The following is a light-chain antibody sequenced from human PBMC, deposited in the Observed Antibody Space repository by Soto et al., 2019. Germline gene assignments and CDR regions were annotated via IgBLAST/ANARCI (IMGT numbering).Light chain of an antibody. CDR3: QQSYSTPWT. CDR1: QSISSY. CDR2: AAS. Sequence: DIQITPSPSSLSASVGDRGTITCRASQSISSYLNWYQQKPGKAPKLLIYAASSLQSGVPSRFSGSGSGTDFTLTISSMQPEDFATYYCQQSYSTPWTFGQGTKVDI. V-gene: IGKV1-39*01. J-gene: IGKJ1*01.